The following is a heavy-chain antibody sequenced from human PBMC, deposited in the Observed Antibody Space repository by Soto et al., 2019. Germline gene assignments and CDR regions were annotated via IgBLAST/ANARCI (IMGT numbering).Heavy chain of an antibody. D-gene: IGHD3-9*01. CDR1: GFTFSSYS. Sequence: GGSLKISCAASGFTFSSYSMNWVRQAPGKGLEWVSYISSSSSTIYYADSVKGRFTISRDNAKNSLYLQMNSLRDEDTAVYYCARVGADILTGYYKEVAFDIWGQGTMVTVSS. V-gene: IGHV3-48*02. J-gene: IGHJ3*02. CDR3: ARVGADILTGYYKEVAFDI. CDR2: ISSSSSTI.